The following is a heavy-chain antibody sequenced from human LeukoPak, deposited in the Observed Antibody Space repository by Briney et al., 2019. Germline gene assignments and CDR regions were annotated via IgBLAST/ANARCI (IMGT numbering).Heavy chain of an antibody. J-gene: IGHJ4*02. D-gene: IGHD4-11*01. CDR3: ARGRTTVTTY. V-gene: IGHV3-30*01. CDR1: GFTFSSYA. Sequence: PGRSLRLSCVASGFTFSSYAMHWVRQAPGKGLEWVAVISYDGSNKYYADSVKGRFTISRDNSKNTLYLQMNSLRAEDTAVYYCARGRTTVTTYWGQGTLVTASS. CDR2: ISYDGSNK.